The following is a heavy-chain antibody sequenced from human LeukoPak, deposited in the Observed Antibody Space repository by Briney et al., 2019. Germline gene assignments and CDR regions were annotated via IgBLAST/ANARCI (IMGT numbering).Heavy chain of an antibody. CDR3: ARHLILWFGAAGWLDP. V-gene: IGHV4-39*01. J-gene: IGHJ5*02. CDR1: GGSISSSSYY. CDR2: IYYSGST. D-gene: IGHD3-10*01. Sequence: SETLSLTCTVSGGSISSSSYYWGWIRQPPGKGLEWIGSIYYSGSTYYNPSLKSRVTISVDTSKNQFSLKLSSVTAADTAVYYCARHLILWFGAAGWLDPCGQGTLVTVSS.